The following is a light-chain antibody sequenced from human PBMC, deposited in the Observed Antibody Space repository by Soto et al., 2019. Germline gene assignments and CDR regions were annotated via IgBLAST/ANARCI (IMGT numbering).Light chain of an antibody. V-gene: IGLV1-40*01. Sequence: QPVLTQPPSVSGAPGQRVTISCTGSSSNIGAGYDVHWYQQRPGTAPKLLIFGNINRPSGVPDRFSGSKSDTSASLAITGLQAEDEGDYYCQSYDSTLSARYVFGTGTKLTVL. CDR3: QSYDSTLSARYV. J-gene: IGLJ1*01. CDR1: SSNIGAGYD. CDR2: GNI.